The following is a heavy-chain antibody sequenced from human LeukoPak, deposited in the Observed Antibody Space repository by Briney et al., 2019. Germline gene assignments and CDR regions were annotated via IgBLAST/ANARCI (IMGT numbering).Heavy chain of an antibody. CDR2: IYYSGST. V-gene: IGHV4-30-4*01. CDR1: GGSISSGDYY. CDR3: ARFMSDTALSVWFDP. D-gene: IGHD5-18*01. J-gene: IGHJ5*02. Sequence: SETLSLTCTVSGGSISSGDYYWSWIRQPPGKGLEWIGYIYYSGSTYYNPSLKSRVTISVDTSKNQFSLKLSSVTAADTAVYYCARFMSDTALSVWFDPWGQGTLVTVSS.